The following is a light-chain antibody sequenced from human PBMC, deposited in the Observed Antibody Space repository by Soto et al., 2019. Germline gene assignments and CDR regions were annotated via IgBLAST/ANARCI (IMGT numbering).Light chain of an antibody. J-gene: IGKJ1*01. CDR1: QTIGTY. V-gene: IGKV1-39*01. CDR3: QQSYNTPLT. CDR2: DAS. Sequence: IEVTQSPSSLAASLGDRVTITCRASQTIGTYVNWYRQKSGAAPELLIYDASTLQSGVPSRFRGGASGTDFTLTISSLQLDDFATYYCQQSYNTPLTCGQGNKGDIK.